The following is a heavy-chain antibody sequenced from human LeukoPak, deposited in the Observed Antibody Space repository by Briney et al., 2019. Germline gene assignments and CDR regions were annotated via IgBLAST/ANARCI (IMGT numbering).Heavy chain of an antibody. D-gene: IGHD2/OR15-2a*01. CDR3: VKDNFCPECAFDI. V-gene: IGHV3-43*02. Sequence: GGSLRLSCAASGFTFDGYAMHWVRQAPGKGLEWVSLISGDGTFTYYADSVKGRFTISRDNSKNSLYLQMNSLRAEDTALYYCVKDNFCPECAFDIWGQGTRVTASS. CDR1: GFTFDGYA. J-gene: IGHJ3*02. CDR2: ISGDGTFT.